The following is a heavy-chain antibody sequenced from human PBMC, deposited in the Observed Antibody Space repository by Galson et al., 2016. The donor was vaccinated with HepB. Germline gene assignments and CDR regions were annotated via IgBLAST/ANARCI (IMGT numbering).Heavy chain of an antibody. CDR2: ISKSGSNV. CDR1: GFTFSSYE. CDR3: VRDDIVAPGEATYYFDL. Sequence: SLRLSCAASGFTFSSYEMNWVRQAPGEGLQWVAFISKSGSNVYYGDSVKGRFTISRDNAESTLYLHMHNLGAEDTAFYFCVRDDIVAPGEATYYFDLWGQGTLVSVSS. V-gene: IGHV3-48*03. D-gene: IGHD5-12*01. J-gene: IGHJ5*02.